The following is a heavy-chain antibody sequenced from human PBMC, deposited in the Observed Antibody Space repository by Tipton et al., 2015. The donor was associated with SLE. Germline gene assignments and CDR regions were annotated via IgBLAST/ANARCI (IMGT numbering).Heavy chain of an antibody. D-gene: IGHD5-12*01. CDR1: GASVSSHY. CDR3: AGGGVATMGGYAFEI. CDR2: IYSSGNP. J-gene: IGHJ3*02. V-gene: IGHV4-59*02. Sequence: TLSLTCTVSGASVSSHYWNWFRQYPGKGLEWIGYIYSSGNPYYNPSLKSRVTMSVDTSKNQSSLRLKSVTAADTALYYCAGGGVATMGGYAFEIWGQGTMVTVSS.